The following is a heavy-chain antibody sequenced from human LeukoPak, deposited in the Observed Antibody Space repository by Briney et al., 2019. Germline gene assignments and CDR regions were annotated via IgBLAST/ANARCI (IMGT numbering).Heavy chain of an antibody. Sequence: SETLSLTCTVSGGSISSYYWSWIRQPAGKGLEWIGRIYSSGYTNYHPSLKSRVTMSVDTSKNQFSLKVSSVTAADTAVYYCARESSSLRLDYWGQGTLVTVSS. J-gene: IGHJ4*02. CDR3: ARESSSLRLDY. D-gene: IGHD6-6*01. CDR2: IYSSGYT. V-gene: IGHV4-4*07. CDR1: GGSISSYY.